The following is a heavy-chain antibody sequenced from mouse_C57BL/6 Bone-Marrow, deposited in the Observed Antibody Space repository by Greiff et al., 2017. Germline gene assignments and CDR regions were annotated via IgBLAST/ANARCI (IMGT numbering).Heavy chain of an antibody. D-gene: IGHD1-1*01. Sequence: QVQLQQPGAELVMPGASVKLSCKASGYTFTSYWMHWVKQRPGQGLEWIGEIDPSDSYTNYNQKFKGKSTLTVDKSSSTAYMQLSSLTSEDSAVYYGARDSDYYGSSLVAYWGQGTLVTVSA. CDR2: IDPSDSYT. J-gene: IGHJ3*01. V-gene: IGHV1-69*01. CDR1: GYTFTSYW. CDR3: ARDSDYYGSSLVAY.